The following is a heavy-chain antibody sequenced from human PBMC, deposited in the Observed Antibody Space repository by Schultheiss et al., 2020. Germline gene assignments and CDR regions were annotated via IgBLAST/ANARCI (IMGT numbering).Heavy chain of an antibody. D-gene: IGHD5-24*01. Sequence: SATLSLTCAVYGGSFSGYYWSWIRQPPGKGLEWIGEINHSGSTNYNPSLKSRVTISVDTSKNQFSLKLSSVTAADTAVYYCARGYSRDGYNYYHWFDPWGQGTLVTVSS. J-gene: IGHJ5*02. CDR2: INHSGST. V-gene: IGHV4-34*01. CDR1: GGSFSGYY. CDR3: ARGYSRDGYNYYHWFDP.